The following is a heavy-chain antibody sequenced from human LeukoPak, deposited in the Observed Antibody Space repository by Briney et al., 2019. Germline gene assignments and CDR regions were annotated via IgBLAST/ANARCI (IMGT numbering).Heavy chain of an antibody. J-gene: IGHJ5*02. D-gene: IGHD3-16*01. Sequence: PGGSLRLSCAASGFTFSSYSMNWVRQAPGKGREWVSAIGGRGGSTYYADSLGGRFTISRDNSKDMLYLQMNSLKVEDTATYYCGKEGGAWGQGTKVTVSS. CDR3: GKEGGA. V-gene: IGHV3-23*01. CDR2: IGGRGGST. CDR1: GFTFSSYS.